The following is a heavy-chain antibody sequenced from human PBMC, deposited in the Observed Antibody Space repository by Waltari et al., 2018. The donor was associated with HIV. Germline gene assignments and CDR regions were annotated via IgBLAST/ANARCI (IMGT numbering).Heavy chain of an antibody. J-gene: IGHJ4*02. Sequence: EVHLVQSGGGLVKPGESLRLSCEASGSTFSTYGMNWVRQAPGRGLEYVAGISSNGGTTSYANSVKGRFTISRDNSKNTLYLQMGSLRAEDTAVYYCARTNYYDYWGQGALVTVSS. V-gene: IGHV3-64*01. CDR3: ARTNYYDY. CDR1: GSTFSTYG. CDR2: ISSNGGTT. D-gene: IGHD2-8*01.